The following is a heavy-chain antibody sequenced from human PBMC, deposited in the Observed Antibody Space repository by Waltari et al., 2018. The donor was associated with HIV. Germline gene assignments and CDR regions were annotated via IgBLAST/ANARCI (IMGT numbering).Heavy chain of an antibody. J-gene: IGHJ5*02. V-gene: IGHV3-74*01. Sequence: EVQLVESGGGLVRPGGSLRLSWAAAGFTFGSYWMPWVRQAPGKGLVWVSRINSDGSSTNYADSVKGRFTISRDNAKNTLYLQMNSLRVEDTAVYYCAPGRGWFDPWGQGTLVTVSS. D-gene: IGHD3-10*01. CDR3: APGRGWFDP. CDR2: INSDGSST. CDR1: GFTFGSYW.